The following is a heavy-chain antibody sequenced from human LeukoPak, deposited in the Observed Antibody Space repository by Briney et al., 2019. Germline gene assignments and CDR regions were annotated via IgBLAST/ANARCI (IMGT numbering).Heavy chain of an antibody. CDR1: GFTFSSYW. CDR2: INPDGSQT. CDR3: ARDLDYGALDP. J-gene: IGHJ5*02. Sequence: GGSLRLSCAASGFTFSSYWMNWVRQAPGKGREWVALINPDGSQTYYVDSVKGRFTISRDNAEKSLYLQMSSLRADDTAVYYCARDLDYGALDPWGQGSLVTVSS. V-gene: IGHV3-7*01. D-gene: IGHD4-17*01.